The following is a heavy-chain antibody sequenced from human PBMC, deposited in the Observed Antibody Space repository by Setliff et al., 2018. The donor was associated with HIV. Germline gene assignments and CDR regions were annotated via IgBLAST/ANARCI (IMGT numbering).Heavy chain of an antibody. V-gene: IGHV4-59*01. CDR2: IYYSGST. CDR3: ASTYYYDSLHFHH. Sequence: SETLSLTCTVSGDSISDYYWTWIRQPPGKGLEWIGYIYYSGSTNYNPSLKSRVTMSVDTSKNQFSLKLSSVTAADTAVYYCASTYYYDSLHFHHWGQGTLVTVSS. CDR1: GDSISDYY. J-gene: IGHJ1*01. D-gene: IGHD3-22*01.